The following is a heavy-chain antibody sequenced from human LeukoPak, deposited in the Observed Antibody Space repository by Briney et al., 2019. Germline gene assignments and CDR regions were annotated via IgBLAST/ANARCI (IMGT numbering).Heavy chain of an antibody. CDR2: IRYDGTNK. V-gene: IGHV3-30*02. CDR3: AKDRDYGDYPSAYYYYMDV. CDR1: GFTFSTYG. J-gene: IGHJ6*03. D-gene: IGHD4-17*01. Sequence: GGSLRLSCAASGFTFSTYGIHWVRQAPGKGLEWVAFIRYDGTNKLYADSVKGRFTISRDNSKNMLYLQMNSLRAEDTAVYHCAKDRDYGDYPSAYYYYMDVWGKGTTVTVSS.